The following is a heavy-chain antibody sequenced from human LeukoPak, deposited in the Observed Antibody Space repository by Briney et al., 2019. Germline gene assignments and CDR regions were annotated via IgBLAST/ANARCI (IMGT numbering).Heavy chain of an antibody. CDR1: GFTFSSYD. CDR3: ARDRIAVASDVYYGMDV. CDR2: IGTAGDT. J-gene: IGHJ6*02. D-gene: IGHD6-19*01. Sequence: GGSLTLSCAASGFTFSSYDMNWVRQATGKGLEWVSAIGTAGDTYYPASVKGRFTISREKAKNSFYLQLNSLRAADPAVYYCARDRIAVASDVYYGMDVCGQGATGTASS. V-gene: IGHV3-13*01.